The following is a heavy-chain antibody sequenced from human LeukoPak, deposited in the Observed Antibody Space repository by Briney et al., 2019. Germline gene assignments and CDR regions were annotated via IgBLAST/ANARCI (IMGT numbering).Heavy chain of an antibody. CDR2: IYSGGST. D-gene: IGHD2-21*02. V-gene: IGHV3-53*01. CDR1: GFTVSSNY. J-gene: IGHJ4*02. Sequence: PGGSLRLSCAASGFTVSSNYMSWVRQAPGKGLEWVSVIYSGGSTYYADSVKGRFTISRDNSKNTLYLQMNSLRAEDTAVYYCARFSGGDRFDYWDQGTLVTVSS. CDR3: ARFSGGDRFDY.